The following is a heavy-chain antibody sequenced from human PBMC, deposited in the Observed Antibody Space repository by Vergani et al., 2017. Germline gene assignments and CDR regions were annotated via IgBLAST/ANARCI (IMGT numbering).Heavy chain of an antibody. Sequence: VQLVQSGAEVKKPGESLRISCKVSGYSFTSYWISWVRQMPGKGLEWMGRIDRSDSYTNYSPSFKGHVTISAYKSISTAYLQWTSLKASDTAMYYCARGWGYSSSLFDWFDPWGQGTLVTVSS. CDR1: GYSFTSYW. J-gene: IGHJ5*02. D-gene: IGHD6-6*01. CDR2: IDRSDSYT. V-gene: IGHV5-10-1*03. CDR3: ARGWGYSSSLFDWFDP.